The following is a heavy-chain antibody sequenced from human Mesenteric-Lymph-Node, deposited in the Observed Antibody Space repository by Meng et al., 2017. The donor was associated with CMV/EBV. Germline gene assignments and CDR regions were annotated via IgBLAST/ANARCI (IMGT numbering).Heavy chain of an antibody. Sequence: SGYTFTSYGISWVRQAPGQGLEWMGWISTYNGNTNYAQNLQGRVTMTTDTSTSTAYMEVRSLTSDDTAVYYCAKDNYFGSGGYLGYWGQGTLVTVSS. CDR2: ISTYNGNT. D-gene: IGHD3-10*01. CDR3: AKDNYFGSGGYLGY. V-gene: IGHV1-18*01. CDR1: GYTFTSYG. J-gene: IGHJ4*02.